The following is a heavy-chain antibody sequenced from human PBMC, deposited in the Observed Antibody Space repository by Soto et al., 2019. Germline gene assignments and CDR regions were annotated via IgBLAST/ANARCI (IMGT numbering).Heavy chain of an antibody. J-gene: IGHJ6*02. CDR2: IYYSGST. CDR3: ARDPSVGAHYYGMDV. CDR1: GGSVSSGSYY. V-gene: IGHV4-61*01. Sequence: XATLSLTCTVSGGSVSSGSYYWSWIRQPPGKGLEWIGYIYYSGSTNYNPSPKSRVTISVDTSKNQFSLKLSSVTAADTAVYYCARDPSVGAHYYGMDVWGQGTTVTVSS. D-gene: IGHD1-26*01.